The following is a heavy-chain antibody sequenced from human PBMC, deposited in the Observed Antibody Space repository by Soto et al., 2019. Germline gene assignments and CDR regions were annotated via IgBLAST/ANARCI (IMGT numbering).Heavy chain of an antibody. CDR2: IGGSGDST. J-gene: IGHJ4*02. D-gene: IGHD3-9*01. CDR1: GFNFNSYA. Sequence: GGSLRLSCAASGFNFNSYAMTWVRQVPGKGLEWVSAIGGSGDSTYYADFARGRFTISRDNSRNTPHLQINSLRAEDTAVYYCAKLGSDDWRYFHYWGQGTLVTVSS. V-gene: IGHV3-23*01. CDR3: AKLGSDDWRYFHY.